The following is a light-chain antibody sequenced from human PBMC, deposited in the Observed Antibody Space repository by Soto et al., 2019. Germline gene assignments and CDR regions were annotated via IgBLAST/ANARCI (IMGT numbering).Light chain of an antibody. V-gene: IGKV1-27*01. Sequence: DIQMTQSPSSRSACVGDRGAITCRARQGISNYLAWYQQKPGKVPKLLIYAASTLQSGVPSRFSGSGSGTDFTITISSLQPEDVATYYCQKYNSGPFTFGPGTKVDIK. CDR2: AAS. J-gene: IGKJ3*01. CDR3: QKYNSGPFT. CDR1: QGISNY.